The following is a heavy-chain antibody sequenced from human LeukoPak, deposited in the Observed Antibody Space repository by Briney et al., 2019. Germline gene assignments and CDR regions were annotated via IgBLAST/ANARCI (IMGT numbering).Heavy chain of an antibody. CDR3: ASITMVRGVLR. V-gene: IGHV1-2*02. CDR2: INPNSGGT. J-gene: IGHJ4*02. CDR1: GYTFTGYY. D-gene: IGHD3-10*01. Sequence: GASVKVSCKASGYTFTGYYMHWVRQAPGQGLEWMGWINPNSGGTNYAQEFQGRVTMTRDTSISTAYMELSRLRSDDTAVYYCASITMVRGVLRWGQGTLVTVSS.